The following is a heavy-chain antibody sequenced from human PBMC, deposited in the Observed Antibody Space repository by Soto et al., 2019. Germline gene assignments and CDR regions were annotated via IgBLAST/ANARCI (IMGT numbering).Heavy chain of an antibody. CDR3: ARLDAAGYCSSTSCPRDSPIDY. CDR1: GYTFTSYY. V-gene: IGHV1-46*03. Sequence: ASVKVSCKASGYTFTSYYMHWVRQAPGQGLEWMGIINPSGGSTSYAQKFQGRVTMTRDTSTSTVYMELSSLRSEDTAVYYCARLDAAGYCSSTSCPRDSPIDYWGQGTLVTVSS. D-gene: IGHD2-2*01. CDR2: INPSGGST. J-gene: IGHJ4*02.